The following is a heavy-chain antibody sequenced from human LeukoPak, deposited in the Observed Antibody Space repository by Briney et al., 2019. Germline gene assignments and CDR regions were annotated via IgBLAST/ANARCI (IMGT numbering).Heavy chain of an antibody. CDR2: ITAGNGNT. V-gene: IGHV1-18*01. CDR1: GYNFNSYG. D-gene: IGHD5-18*01. J-gene: IGHJ3*02. Sequence: ASVKVSCKASGYNFNSYGIGWVRQAPRQGLEWMGWITAGNGNTNYAQKVQGRVTMTTDTSTSTVYMELRSLRSDGTAVYFCARDLARGYSYGYNAFDIWGQGTMVTVSS. CDR3: ARDLARGYSYGYNAFDI.